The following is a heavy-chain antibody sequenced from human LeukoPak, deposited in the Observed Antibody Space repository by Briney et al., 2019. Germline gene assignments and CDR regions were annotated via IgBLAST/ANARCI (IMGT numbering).Heavy chain of an antibody. CDR2: INHSGST. CDR1: GGSFSGYY. D-gene: IGHD3-10*01. CDR3: ARGKLRGVIIRTFGFDP. V-gene: IGHV4-34*01. J-gene: IGHJ5*02. Sequence: SETLSLTCAVYGGSFSGYYWSWIRQPPGKGLEWIGEINHSGSTNYNPSLKSRVTISVDTSKNQFSLKLSSVTAADTAVYYCARGKLRGVIIRTFGFDPWGQGTLVTVSS.